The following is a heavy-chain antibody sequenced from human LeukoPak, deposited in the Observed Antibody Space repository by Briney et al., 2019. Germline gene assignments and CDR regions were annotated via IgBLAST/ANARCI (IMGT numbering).Heavy chain of an antibody. D-gene: IGHD3-10*01. CDR3: ARAYYYGSGSQMGAFDI. Sequence: SVKVSCKASGFTFTSSAMQWVRQAPGQGLEWMGRIIPILGIANYAQKFQGRVTITADKSTSTAYMELSSLRSEDTAVYYCARAYYYGSGSQMGAFDIWGQGTMVTVSS. V-gene: IGHV1-69*04. CDR1: GFTFTSSA. J-gene: IGHJ3*02. CDR2: IIPILGIA.